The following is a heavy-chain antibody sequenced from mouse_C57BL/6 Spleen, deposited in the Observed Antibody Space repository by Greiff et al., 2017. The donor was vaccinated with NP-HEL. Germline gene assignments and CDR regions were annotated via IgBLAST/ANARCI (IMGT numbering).Heavy chain of an antibody. J-gene: IGHJ2*01. D-gene: IGHD1-1*02. V-gene: IGHV5-17*01. CDR3: ARNYAFFFDY. Sequence: VQLVESGGGLVKPGGSLKLSCAASGFTFSDYGMHWVRQAPGKGLEWVAYISSGSSTIYYADTVKGRFTISRDNAKNTLFLQMTSLRSEDTAMYYCARNYAFFFDYWGQGTTLTVSS. CDR2: ISSGSSTI. CDR1: GFTFSDYG.